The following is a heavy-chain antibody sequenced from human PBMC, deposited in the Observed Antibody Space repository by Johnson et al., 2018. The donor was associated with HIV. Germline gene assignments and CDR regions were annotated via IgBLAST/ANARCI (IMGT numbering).Heavy chain of an antibody. CDR2: IYSGGST. CDR3: AKDQGYWGDDAFDI. J-gene: IGHJ3*02. V-gene: IGHV3-53*01. D-gene: IGHD7-27*01. CDR1: GFTVSSNY. Sequence: EQLVESGGGLIQPGGSLRLSCAASGFTVSSNYMSWVRQAPGKGLEWVSVIYSGGSTYYADSVKGRFTISRDNSKTTLYLQMNSLRAEDTAVYYCAKDQGYWGDDAFDIWGQGTMVTVSA.